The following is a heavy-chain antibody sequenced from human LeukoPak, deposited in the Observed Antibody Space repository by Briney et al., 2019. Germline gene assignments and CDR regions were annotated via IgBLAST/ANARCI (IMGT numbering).Heavy chain of an antibody. V-gene: IGHV3-7*01. Sequence: GGSLRLSCAASGFTFSSYWMNWVRQAPGKGLEWVADINQDGSEKYYADSVKGRFTISRDNSKNTLYLQMNSLRAEDTAVYYCAKQAIAVAAIDYWGQGTLVTVSS. CDR1: GFTFSSYW. D-gene: IGHD6-19*01. J-gene: IGHJ4*02. CDR2: INQDGSEK. CDR3: AKQAIAVAAIDY.